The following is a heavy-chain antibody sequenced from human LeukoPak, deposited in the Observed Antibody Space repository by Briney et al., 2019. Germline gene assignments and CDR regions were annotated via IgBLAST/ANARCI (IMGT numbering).Heavy chain of an antibody. D-gene: IGHD1-26*01. CDR2: IKSDGSST. CDR1: GFTFSSYW. V-gene: IGHV3-74*01. J-gene: IGHJ4*02. Sequence: GGSLRLSCAASGFTFSSYWMHWVRQAPGKGLVWVSRIKSDGSSTSYADSVKGRFTISRDNAKNSLYVQMNSLRAEDTALYYCARDEEGGSYPLDYWGQGTLVTVSS. CDR3: ARDEEGGSYPLDY.